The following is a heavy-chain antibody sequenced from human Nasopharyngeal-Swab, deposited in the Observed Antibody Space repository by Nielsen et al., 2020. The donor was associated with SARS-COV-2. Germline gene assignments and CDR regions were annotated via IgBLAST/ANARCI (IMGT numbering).Heavy chain of an antibody. CDR2: ISSTGDYI. V-gene: IGHV3-21*01. J-gene: IGHJ4*02. CDR3: ARETPAMFAY. Sequence: GESLKISCAASGFTFNLFTLNWVRQAPGKGLDWVSAISSTGDYIYYAASVKGRFTVSRDNAKNSVYLQMNSVRAEDTAVYYCARETPAMFAYWGQGTLVTVSS. CDR1: GFTFNLFT.